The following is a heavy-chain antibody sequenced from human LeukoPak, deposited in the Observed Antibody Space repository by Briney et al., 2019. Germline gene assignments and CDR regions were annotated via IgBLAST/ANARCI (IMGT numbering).Heavy chain of an antibody. V-gene: IGHV3-20*01. CDR2: ISWNGGST. CDR1: GFTFDDYG. D-gene: IGHD4-17*01. CDR3: ARAYGRNTYNWFDP. J-gene: IGHJ5*02. Sequence: GGSLRLSCAASGFTFDDYGMSWVRQAPGKGLEWVSGISWNGGSTGYADSVKGRFTISRDNAKNSLYLQMNSLRAEDTALYHCARAYGRNTYNWFDPWGQGTLVTVSS.